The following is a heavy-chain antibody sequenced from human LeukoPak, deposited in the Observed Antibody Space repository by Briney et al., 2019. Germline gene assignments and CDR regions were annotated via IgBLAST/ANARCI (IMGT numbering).Heavy chain of an antibody. V-gene: IGHV3-74*01. CDR1: GFAFSSHW. CDR3: ARDHGRFGDWNWFDP. J-gene: IGHJ5*02. D-gene: IGHD3-10*01. CDR2: VKNDGGST. Sequence: GGSLRLSCAASGFAFSSHWMHWVRQAPGKGLVWVSHVKNDGGSTNYADSVRGRFTISRDNAKNSLYLQMNSLRAEDTAVYYCARDHGRFGDWNWFDPWGQGTLVTVSS.